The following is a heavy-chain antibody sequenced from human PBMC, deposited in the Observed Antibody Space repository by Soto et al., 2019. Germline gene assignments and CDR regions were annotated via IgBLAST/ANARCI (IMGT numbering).Heavy chain of an antibody. V-gene: IGHV3-7*01. Sequence: HPGGSLRLSCAVSGFTFSSYWMSWVRQAPGKGLEWLANIKRDGSEKYYVDSVKGRFTISRDNAKNSLYLQMNSLRAEDTAVYYCARDESYDILTGYYTPQRFDYWGQGSLVTVSS. D-gene: IGHD3-9*01. CDR1: GFTFSSYW. CDR2: IKRDGSEK. CDR3: ARDESYDILTGYYTPQRFDY. J-gene: IGHJ4*02.